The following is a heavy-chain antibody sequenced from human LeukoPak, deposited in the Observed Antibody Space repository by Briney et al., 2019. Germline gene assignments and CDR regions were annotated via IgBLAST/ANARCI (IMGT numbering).Heavy chain of an antibody. CDR2: ISYDGSNK. J-gene: IGHJ4*02. CDR3: AKGAFRRSGSTGYFDY. V-gene: IGHV3-30*18. D-gene: IGHD6-19*01. CDR1: GFTFSSYG. Sequence: PGGSLRLSCAASGFTFSSYGMHWVRQAPGKGLEWVAVISYDGSNKYYADSVKGRFTISRDNSKNTLYLQMNSLRAEDTAVYYCAKGAFRRSGSTGYFDYWGQGTLVTVSS.